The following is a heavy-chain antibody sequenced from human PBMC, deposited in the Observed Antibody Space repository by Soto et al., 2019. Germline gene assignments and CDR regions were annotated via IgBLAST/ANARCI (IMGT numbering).Heavy chain of an antibody. CDR2: IYYSGST. J-gene: IGHJ3*02. CDR3: ARLGGLLGIVVVPAANDDAFDI. Sequence: PSEILSLTCTVSGGSISSYYWSWIRQPPGKGLEWIGYIYYSGSTNYNPSLKGRVTISVDTSKNQFSLKLSSVTAADTAVYYCARLGGLLGIVVVPAANDDAFDIWGQGTMVTVSS. D-gene: IGHD2-2*03. CDR1: GGSISSYY. V-gene: IGHV4-59*08.